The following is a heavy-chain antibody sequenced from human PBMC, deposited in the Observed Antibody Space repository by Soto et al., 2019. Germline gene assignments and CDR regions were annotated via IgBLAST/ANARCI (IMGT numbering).Heavy chain of an antibody. CDR1: GFTFSSYA. CDR2: ISGSGGST. J-gene: IGHJ4*02. CDR3: AKAEDIVVVVAARGVYFDY. D-gene: IGHD2-15*01. V-gene: IGHV3-23*01. Sequence: EVQLLESGGGLVQPGGSLRLSCAASGFTFSSYAMSWVRQAPGKGLEWVSAISGSGGSTYYADSVKGRFTISRDNSKNTLYLQMNSVRAEDTAVYYCAKAEDIVVVVAARGVYFDYWGQGTLVTVSS.